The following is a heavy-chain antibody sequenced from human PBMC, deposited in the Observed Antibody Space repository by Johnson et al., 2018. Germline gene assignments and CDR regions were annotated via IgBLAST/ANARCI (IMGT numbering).Heavy chain of an antibody. J-gene: IGHJ6*02. Sequence: QVQLQQWGAGLLKPSETLSLTCAVYGGSFSGYYWSWLRQPPGQELEWIGEINHSGSTNYNPSLKSRVTISVDTPKNQFSLKLSSVTAADTAVDYWARGRSRFDFGVVSYYDYGMDVWGQGTTVTVSS. D-gene: IGHD3-3*01. CDR2: INHSGST. CDR1: GGSFSGYY. V-gene: IGHV4-34*01. CDR3: ARGRSRFDFGVVSYYDYGMDV.